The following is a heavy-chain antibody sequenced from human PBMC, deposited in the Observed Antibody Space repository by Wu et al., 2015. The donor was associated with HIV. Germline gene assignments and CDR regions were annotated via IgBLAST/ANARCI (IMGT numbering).Heavy chain of an antibody. CDR2: IIPIFGTA. J-gene: IGHJ1*01. V-gene: IGHV1-69*05. D-gene: IGHD1/OR15-1a*01. CDR3: VRVGVLMTSRNNGIFQY. Sequence: QVQLVQSGAEVKKPGSSVKVSCKASGGTFSSYAISWVRQAPGQGLEWMGGIIPIFGTANYAQKFQGRVTITTDESTSTAYMELSSLRSEDTAVYYCVRVGVLMTSRNNGIFQYWGQGTLVTVSS. CDR1: GGTFSSYA.